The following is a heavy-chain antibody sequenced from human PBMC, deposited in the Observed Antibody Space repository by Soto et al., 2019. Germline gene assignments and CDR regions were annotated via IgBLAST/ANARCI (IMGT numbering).Heavy chain of an antibody. J-gene: IGHJ3*02. D-gene: IGHD3-9*01. CDR2: IKSKTDGGTT. Sequence: EVQLVESGGGLVKPGGSLRLSCAASGFTFSNAWMSWVRQAPGKGLEWVGRIKSKTDGGTTDYAAPVKGRFTISRDDSNSTLSLQLNSLKTEDTAVYYCTSDSKGDDFWWGGVYDILPGYYLRFDHAFDIWGQGTMVTVSS. CDR3: TSDSKGDDFWWGGVYDILPGYYLRFDHAFDI. CDR1: GFTFSNAW. V-gene: IGHV3-15*01.